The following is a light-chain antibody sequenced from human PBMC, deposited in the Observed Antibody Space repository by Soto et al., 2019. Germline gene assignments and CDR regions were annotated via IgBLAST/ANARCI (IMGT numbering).Light chain of an antibody. Sequence: QSALTQPASVSRSPGQSITISCTGTSSDVGGYNYVSWYQQHPGKAPKFMIYDVSNRPSGVSNRFSGSKSGNTASLTISGLQAEDEADYYCSSYTSSSTLYVFGTGTKLPS. J-gene: IGLJ1*01. V-gene: IGLV2-14*01. CDR1: SSDVGGYNY. CDR2: DVS. CDR3: SSYTSSSTLYV.